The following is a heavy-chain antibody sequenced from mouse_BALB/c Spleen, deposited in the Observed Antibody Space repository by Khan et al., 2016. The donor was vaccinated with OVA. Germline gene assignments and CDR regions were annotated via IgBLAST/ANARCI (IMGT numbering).Heavy chain of an antibody. Sequence: VQLQESGAELVKPGASVKLSCKASGYTFTSYDINWVRQRPEQGLEWIGWIFPGDDSTKYNEKFKGKATLTTDKSSSTAYMQLSRLTSEYSPVFFCACHYYGSILYWYFDFWRPGTPVTVSS. CDR2: IFPGDDST. D-gene: IGHD1-1*01. J-gene: IGHJ1*01. CDR3: ACHYYGSILYWYFDF. CDR1: GYTFTSYD. V-gene: IGHV1-85*01.